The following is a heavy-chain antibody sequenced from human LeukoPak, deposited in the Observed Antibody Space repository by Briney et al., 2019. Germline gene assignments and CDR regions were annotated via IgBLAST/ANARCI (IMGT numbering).Heavy chain of an antibody. J-gene: IGHJ4*02. D-gene: IGHD3-10*02. Sequence: PGNSLRLSCAASGFTFSSYGMHWVRQAPGKGLEWVAVISYDGSNKYYADSVKGRFTISRDNSKNTLYLQMNSLRAEDTAVYYCARDLFGEFAFDYWGQGTLVTVSS. CDR2: ISYDGSNK. V-gene: IGHV3-30*03. CDR1: GFTFSSYG. CDR3: ARDLFGEFAFDY.